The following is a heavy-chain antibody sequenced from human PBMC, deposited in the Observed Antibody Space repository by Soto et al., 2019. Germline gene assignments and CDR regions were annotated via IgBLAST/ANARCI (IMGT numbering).Heavy chain of an antibody. V-gene: IGHV4-59*08. CDR2: IYYSGST. CDR3: ARHHTPPPSSTSPITPPGRRGSYYYYYYMDV. Sequence: SETLSLTCTVSGGSISSYYWSWIRQPPGKGLEWIGYIYYSGSTNYNPSLKSRVTISVDTSKNQFSLKLSSVTAADTAVYYCARHHTPPPSSTSPITPPGRRGSYYYYYYMDVWGKGTTVTVSS. CDR1: GGSISSYY. D-gene: IGHD2-2*01. J-gene: IGHJ6*03.